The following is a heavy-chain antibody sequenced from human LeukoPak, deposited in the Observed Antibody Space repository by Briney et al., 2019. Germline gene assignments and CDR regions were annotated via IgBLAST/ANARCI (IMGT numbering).Heavy chain of an antibody. CDR3: ARDIAVAGDAFDI. J-gene: IGHJ3*02. V-gene: IGHV3-21*01. CDR1: GFTFSSYS. Sequence: GGSLRLSCAASGFTFSSYSTNWVRQAPGKGLEWDSSISSSSSYIYYADSVKGRFTISRDNAKNSLYLQMNSLRAEDTAVYYCARDIAVAGDAFDIWGQGTMVTVSS. CDR2: ISSSSSYI. D-gene: IGHD6-19*01.